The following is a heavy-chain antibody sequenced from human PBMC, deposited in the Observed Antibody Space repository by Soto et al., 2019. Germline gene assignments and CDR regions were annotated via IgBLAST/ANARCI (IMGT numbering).Heavy chain of an antibody. V-gene: IGHV4-59*01. D-gene: IGHD2-15*01. CDR2: IYYSGST. Sequence: QVQLQESGPGLVKPSETLSLTCTVSGGSISSYYWSWIRQPPGKRLEWVGYIYYSGSTNYNPSLKSRVTISVNTSKHQCALKLSYVTAADTAVYYCARVRTYCSGDSCYGDAFDIWGQGTMVTVSS. CDR1: GGSISSYY. J-gene: IGHJ3*02. CDR3: ARVRTYCSGDSCYGDAFDI.